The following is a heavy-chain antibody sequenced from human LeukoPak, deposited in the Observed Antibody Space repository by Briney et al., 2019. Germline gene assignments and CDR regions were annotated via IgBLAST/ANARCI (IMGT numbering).Heavy chain of an antibody. V-gene: IGHV3-66*01. CDR3: TKGLWAGVSAARD. CDR2: IYTGGDT. J-gene: IGHJ4*02. Sequence: GGSLRLSCAASGFTVSSNYMSWVRQTPGKGLEWVSGIYTGGDTYYADSVKDRFTISRDNSKNTLYLQMNSLRADDTAVYYCTKGLWAGVSAARDWGQGTLVTVSS. CDR1: GFTVSSNY. D-gene: IGHD3-10*01.